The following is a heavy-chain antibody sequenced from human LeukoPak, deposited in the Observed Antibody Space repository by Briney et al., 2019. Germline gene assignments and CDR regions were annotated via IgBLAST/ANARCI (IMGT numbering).Heavy chain of an antibody. CDR3: VSGFLHWLY. CDR2: INPDGSKM. D-gene: IGHD3/OR15-3a*01. CDR1: GFSFSSYW. J-gene: IGHJ4*02. V-gene: IGHV3-7*01. Sequence: GGSLRLSCAASGFSFSSYWMSWVGQAPGKGVEGEADINPDGSKMLYVDSGKGRFTISSDNAKNSLYLQMNNLTAEDTAVYFCVSGFLHWLYWGQGTLVTVSS.